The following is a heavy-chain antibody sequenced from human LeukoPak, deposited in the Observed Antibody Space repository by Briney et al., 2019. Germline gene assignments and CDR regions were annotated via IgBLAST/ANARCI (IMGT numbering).Heavy chain of an antibody. CDR1: GFTFSTFG. CDR3: AKDRAFGDYFES. J-gene: IGHJ5*01. Sequence: GGSLRLPCAASGFTFSTFGMHWIRQAPGKGLEWVAFIRYDGTNKQYLDSVKARFTISRDNSNNMLYLQMNSLRPEDTGVYYSAKDRAFGDYFESWGQGTLVTVSS. D-gene: IGHD2-21*02. V-gene: IGHV3-30*02. CDR2: IRYDGTNK.